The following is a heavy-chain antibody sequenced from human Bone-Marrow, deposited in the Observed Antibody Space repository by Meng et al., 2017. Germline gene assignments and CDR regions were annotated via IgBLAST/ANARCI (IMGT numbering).Heavy chain of an antibody. D-gene: IGHD4-11*01. J-gene: IGHJ4*02. CDR1: GGSFSGYY. CDR2: INHSGST. Sequence: QVQLQQWGAGLLKPSETLSLTCAVYGGSFSGYYWSWIRQPPGKGLEWIGEINHSGSTNYNPSLESRATISVDTSQNNLSLKLSSVTAADSAVYYCAGGPTTMAHDFDYWGQGTLVTVSS. V-gene: IGHV4-34*01. CDR3: AGGPTTMAHDFDY.